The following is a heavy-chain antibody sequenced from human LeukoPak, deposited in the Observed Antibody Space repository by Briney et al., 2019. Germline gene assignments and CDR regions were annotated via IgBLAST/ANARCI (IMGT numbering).Heavy chain of an antibody. V-gene: IGHV3-23*01. CDR2: ISASGGNT. J-gene: IGHJ4*02. CDR1: GFTLRGYA. CDR3: AKDGKKYGSTWDLDY. D-gene: IGHD6-13*01. Sequence: GGSLRLSCAASGFTLRGYAMIWVRQTPGKGPEWVSGISASGGNTNYADSVKGRFTISRDNSKNTLYLQLNSLRAEDTAVYYCAKDGKKYGSTWDLDYWGQGTLVTVSS.